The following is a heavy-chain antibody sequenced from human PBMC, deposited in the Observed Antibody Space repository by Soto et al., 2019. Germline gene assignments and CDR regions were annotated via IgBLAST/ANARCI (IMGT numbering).Heavy chain of an antibody. Sequence: VGSLRLSCAGSGFTFGDSYMSWIRQAPGKGLEWLSYISPGSRYPAYADSVKGRFTISRDNAKRSLYLQMMSLTAEDTAIYYCVRGVVGGLVDLWGQGTMVTVS. CDR2: ISPGSRYP. V-gene: IGHV3-11*06. D-gene: IGHD3-3*01. J-gene: IGHJ4*02. CDR1: GFTFGDSY. CDR3: VRGVVGGLVDL.